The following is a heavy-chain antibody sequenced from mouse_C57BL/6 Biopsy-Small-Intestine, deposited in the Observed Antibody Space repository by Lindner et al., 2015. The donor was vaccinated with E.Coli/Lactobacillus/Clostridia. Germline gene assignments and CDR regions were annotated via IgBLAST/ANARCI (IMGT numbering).Heavy chain of an antibody. CDR3: ARSYYDGYHTF. CDR2: INPSSGYT. Sequence: VQLQESGAELAKPGASVKMSCKASGYTFTSYWMHWVKQRPRQGLEWIGYINPSSGYTEYNQKFKDKATLTADKSSSTAYMQLSSLTSEDSAVYYCARSYYDGYHTFWGQGDSGHCLC. CDR1: GYTFTSYW. J-gene: IGHJ3*01. V-gene: IGHV1-7*01. D-gene: IGHD2-3*01.